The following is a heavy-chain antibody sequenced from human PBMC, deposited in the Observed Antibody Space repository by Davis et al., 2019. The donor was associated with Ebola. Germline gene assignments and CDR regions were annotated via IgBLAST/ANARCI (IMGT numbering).Heavy chain of an antibody. D-gene: IGHD6-13*01. CDR2: IDGPTTNT. J-gene: IGHJ4*02. CDR3: SSWVSSHFDF. Sequence: PGGSLRLSCAASGFNFVNYGMSWVRQAPGKGLEWVSTIDGPTTNTHYGDSVKGRFTISRDNSKNTLFLQMDSLRPEDTAMYYCSSWVSSHFDFWGRGTLVTVSS. CDR1: GFNFVNYG. V-gene: IGHV3-23*05.